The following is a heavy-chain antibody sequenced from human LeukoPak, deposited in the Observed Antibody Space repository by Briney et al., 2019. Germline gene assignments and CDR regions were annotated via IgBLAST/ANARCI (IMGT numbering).Heavy chain of an antibody. D-gene: IGHD6-13*01. CDR1: GFTFDDYA. CDR3: AKDLAAAGLLYYFDY. V-gene: IGHV3-9*01. CDR2: ISWNSGSI. Sequence: PGRSLRLSCAASGFTFDDYAMHWVRQAPGKGLEWVSGISWNSGSIGYADSVKGRFTISRDNAKNSLYLQMNSLSAEDTALYYCAKDLAAAGLLYYFDYWGQGTLVTVSS. J-gene: IGHJ4*02.